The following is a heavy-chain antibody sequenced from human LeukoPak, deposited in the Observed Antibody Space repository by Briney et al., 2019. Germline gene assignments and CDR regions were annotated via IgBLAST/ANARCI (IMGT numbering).Heavy chain of an antibody. CDR1: GGSISSGGYY. D-gene: IGHD3-10*01. Sequence: SQTLSLTCTVSGGSISSGGYYWSWIRQHPGKGLEWIGYIYYSGSTYYNPSLKSRVTISVDTSKNQFSLKLSSVTAADTAVYYCARGEQGVINNWFDPWGQGTLVTVSS. J-gene: IGHJ5*02. CDR2: IYYSGST. CDR3: ARGEQGVINNWFDP. V-gene: IGHV4-31*03.